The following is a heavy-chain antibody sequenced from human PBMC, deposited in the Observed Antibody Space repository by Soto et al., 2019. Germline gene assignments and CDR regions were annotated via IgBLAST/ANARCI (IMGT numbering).Heavy chain of an antibody. CDR3: CTDVQAKSYYDGRGYSPD. D-gene: IGHD3-22*01. J-gene: IGHJ4*02. V-gene: IGHV3-15*01. Sequence: EVQLVESGGGLVEPGGSLRLSCDASGFTFGNAYMNWVRQAPGKGLEWVGRIKTNTDYGTTDYATPVKGRFLISRDDSKDTLFLQMNSLKTEDTAVYFCCTDVQAKSYYDGRGYSPDWGQGTLVTVSS. CDR2: IKTNTDYGTT. CDR1: GFTFGNAY.